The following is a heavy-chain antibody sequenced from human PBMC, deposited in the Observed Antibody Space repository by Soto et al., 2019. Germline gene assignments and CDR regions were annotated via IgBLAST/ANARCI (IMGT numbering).Heavy chain of an antibody. D-gene: IGHD3-22*01. CDR3: ARAPITMIVVNAFDI. CDR1: GGSISSSY. J-gene: IGHJ3*02. Sequence: ASETLSLTCTVSGGSISSSYWSWIRQSPGKGLEWIAYIYYSGSTYYNPSLKSRVTISVDTSKNQFSLKLSSVTAADTAVYYCARAPITMIVVNAFDIWGQGTMVTVSS. CDR2: IYYSGST. V-gene: IGHV4-59*08.